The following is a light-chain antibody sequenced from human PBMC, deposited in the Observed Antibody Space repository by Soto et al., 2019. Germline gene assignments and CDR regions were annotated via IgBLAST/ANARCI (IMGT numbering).Light chain of an antibody. Sequence: DIQMTQSPSSLSSSLGDRVTITFLASQSISSYLNLYQQKPGKAPKLLIYAASSLQSGVPSRFSGSGSGTDFTLTISSLQPEDFATYYCKQSYSTPTLGQGTRLEIK. J-gene: IGKJ5*01. CDR2: AAS. CDR1: QSISSY. V-gene: IGKV1-39*01. CDR3: KQSYSTPT.